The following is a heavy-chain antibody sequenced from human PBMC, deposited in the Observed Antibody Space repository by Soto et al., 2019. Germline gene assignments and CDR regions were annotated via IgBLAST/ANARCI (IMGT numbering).Heavy chain of an antibody. CDR2: FDPEDGET. Sequence: ASVKVSCKVSGYTLTELSMHWVRQAPGKGLEWMGGFDPEDGETIYAQKFQGRVTMTEDTSTDTAYMELSSLRSEDTAVYYCATVRSGHLELLLSQPYYYGMDVWGQGTTVTVSS. J-gene: IGHJ6*02. CDR1: GYTLTELS. CDR3: ATVRSGHLELLLSQPYYYGMDV. D-gene: IGHD3-3*01. V-gene: IGHV1-24*01.